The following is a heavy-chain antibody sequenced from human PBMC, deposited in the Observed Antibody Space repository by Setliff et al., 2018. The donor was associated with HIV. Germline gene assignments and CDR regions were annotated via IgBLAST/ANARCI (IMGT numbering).Heavy chain of an antibody. CDR2: INGDGSST. J-gene: IGHJ4*02. CDR1: GFAFSKYW. Sequence: PGGSLRLSCAASGFAFSKYWMHWVRQAPGKGLVWVSRINGDGSSTLYADSVKGRFTISRDNAKNTLYLQMNSLRAEDTAVYYCARNSYFFDSWGQGALVTVSS. CDR3: ARNSYFFDS. D-gene: IGHD2-15*01. V-gene: IGHV3-74*01.